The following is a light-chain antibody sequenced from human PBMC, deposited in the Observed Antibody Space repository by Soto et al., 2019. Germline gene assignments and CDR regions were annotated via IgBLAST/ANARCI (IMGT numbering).Light chain of an antibody. Sequence: DIQMTQSPSSLAASVGDRVTITCRASQLISSWLVWYQQKPGHAPKLLIYAASNLQSGVPSRFSGSASGTEFTLTIISLHPEDFATHYCQQASTFPLTFGGGTEVQIK. CDR2: AAS. CDR1: QLISSW. J-gene: IGKJ4*01. V-gene: IGKV1-12*01. CDR3: QQASTFPLT.